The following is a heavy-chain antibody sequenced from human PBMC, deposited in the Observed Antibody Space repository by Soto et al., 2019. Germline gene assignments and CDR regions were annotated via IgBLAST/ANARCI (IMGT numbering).Heavy chain of an antibody. V-gene: IGHV4-59*08. CDR1: Y. CDR3: ARHHYCSGGSCYSSLGFDY. J-gene: IGHJ4*02. Sequence: YWSWIRQPPGKGLERIGNIYYSGSTNNNPPLMSRVTISVDTSKNQFSLKLSSVTAADTAVYYCARHHYCSGGSCYSSLGFDYWGQGTLVTVSS. CDR2: IYYSGST. D-gene: IGHD2-15*01.